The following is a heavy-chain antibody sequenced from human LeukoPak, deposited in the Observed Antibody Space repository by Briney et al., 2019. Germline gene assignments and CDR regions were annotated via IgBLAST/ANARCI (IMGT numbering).Heavy chain of an antibody. J-gene: IGHJ4*02. CDR1: GFTFSSYA. CDR3: AKVSSGYHYFFDY. D-gene: IGHD3-22*01. Sequence: GGSLRLSCAASGFTFSSYAMSWVRQAPGKGLEWVSTISGSGTGTYYADSVKGRFTISRDNSKNSLYLQMNSLRAEDTAVYYCAKVSSGYHYFFDYWGQGTLVTVSS. V-gene: IGHV3-23*01. CDR2: ISGSGTGT.